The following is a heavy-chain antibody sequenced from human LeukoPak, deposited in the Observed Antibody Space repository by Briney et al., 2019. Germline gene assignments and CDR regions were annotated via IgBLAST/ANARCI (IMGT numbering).Heavy chain of an antibody. J-gene: IGHJ4*02. Sequence: PSETLSLTCTVSGGSISRYYWSCVRQPPGKGLEWIGYIYYSGSTNYNPSLKSRITISVDTSKNHFFLKLSSVTAADTAVYYCARAGQGEFWSGLRYFDYWGQGTLVIVSA. D-gene: IGHD3-3*01. CDR3: ARAGQGEFWSGLRYFDY. V-gene: IGHV4-59*01. CDR2: IYYSGST. CDR1: GGSISRYY.